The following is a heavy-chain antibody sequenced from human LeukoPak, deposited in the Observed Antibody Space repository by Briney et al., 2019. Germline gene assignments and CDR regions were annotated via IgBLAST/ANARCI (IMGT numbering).Heavy chain of an antibody. J-gene: IGHJ5*02. V-gene: IGHV1-18*01. CDR1: GYTFTSYG. D-gene: IGHD4-11*01. CDR3: ARDPTTVTTLGYNWLDP. Sequence: ASVKVSCKASGYTFTSYGISWVRQAPGQGLEWMGWISAYNGNTNYAQKLQGRVTMTTDTSTSTAYMELRSLRSDDTAVYYCARDPTTVTTLGYNWLDPWGQGTLVTVSS. CDR2: ISAYNGNT.